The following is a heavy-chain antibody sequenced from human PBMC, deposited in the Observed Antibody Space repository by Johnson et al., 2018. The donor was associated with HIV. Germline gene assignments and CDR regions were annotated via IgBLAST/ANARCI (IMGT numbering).Heavy chain of an antibody. J-gene: IGHJ3*02. CDR2: IKQDGSEK. CDR3: ARQAAAGVFDI. CDR1: GFSFSTSG. Sequence: VQLVEFGGGVVQPGRSLRLSCAASGFSFSTSGMHWVRQAPGKGMEWVANIKQDGSEKYYVDSVKGRFTISRDNSKNTLYLQMNSLRAEDTAVYYCARQAAAGVFDIWGQGTMVTVSS. D-gene: IGHD6-13*01. V-gene: IGHV3-7*01.